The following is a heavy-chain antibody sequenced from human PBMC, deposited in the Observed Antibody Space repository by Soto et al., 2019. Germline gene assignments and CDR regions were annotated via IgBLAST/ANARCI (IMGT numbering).Heavy chain of an antibody. J-gene: IGHJ4*02. CDR3: ARDYYDSSGYFYYFDY. V-gene: IGHV1-69*01. CDR1: GGTFSSYA. D-gene: IGHD3-22*01. Sequence: QVQLVQSGAEVKKPGSSVKVSCKASGGTFSSYAISWVRQAPGQGLEWMGGIIPIFGTANYAQKFQGRVTITADESTSKAYMELSSLRSEDTAVYYCARDYYDSSGYFYYFDYWGQGTLVTVSS. CDR2: IIPIFGTA.